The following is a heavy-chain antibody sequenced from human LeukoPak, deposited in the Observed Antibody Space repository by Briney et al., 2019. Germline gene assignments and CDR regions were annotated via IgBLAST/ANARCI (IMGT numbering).Heavy chain of an antibody. V-gene: IGHV3-23*01. CDR3: VREAGCGWPLDY. J-gene: IGHJ4*02. D-gene: IGHD6-19*01. CDR2: ISGGGEAT. CDR1: GFDLGGACG. Sequence: GGSLRLSCATSGFDLGGACGMGWVRQAPEKGLEWVSTISGGGEATHYADSVKGRLTISRDNARNTLYLQIDRLRPEDTAIYYCVREAGCGWPLDYWGRGTLVTVSS.